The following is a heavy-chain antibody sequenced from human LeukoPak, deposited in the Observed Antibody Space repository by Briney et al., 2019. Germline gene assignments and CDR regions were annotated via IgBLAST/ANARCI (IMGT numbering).Heavy chain of an antibody. CDR2: TYYMSTWHY. J-gene: IGHJ4*02. V-gene: IGHV6-1*01. CDR3: ARCLHYCGCLGYFDL. CDR1: GDSVSSNRAA. D-gene: IGHD3-10*01. Sequence: SQTLSLTCGISGDSVSSNRAAWTWIRQSPSRGLEWLGRTYYMSTWHYNYAPSVQGRITINPDTPKNQFSLHLNSVTPEDTAVYYCARCLHYCGCLGYFDLWGQGTLVTVSS.